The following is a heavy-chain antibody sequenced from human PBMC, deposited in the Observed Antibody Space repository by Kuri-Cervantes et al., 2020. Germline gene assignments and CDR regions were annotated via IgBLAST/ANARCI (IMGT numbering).Heavy chain of an antibody. Sequence: GSLRLSCTVSGGSISSYYWSWIRQPPGKGLEWIALIDGSGSTDYNPSLKSRVTISVDTSNNQFFLKVNSVIAADTAVYYCAREFKWSGWFESWGQGTLVTVSS. CDR3: AREFKWSGWFES. D-gene: IGHD2-15*01. V-gene: IGHV4-59*13. J-gene: IGHJ5*01. CDR2: IDGSGST. CDR1: GGSISSYY.